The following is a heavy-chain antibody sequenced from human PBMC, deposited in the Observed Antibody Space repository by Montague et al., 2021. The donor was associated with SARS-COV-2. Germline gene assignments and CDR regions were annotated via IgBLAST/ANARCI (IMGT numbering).Heavy chain of an antibody. Sequence: SETLSLTCTVSGYSISSGYYWCWIRQHPGKGLEWIGSIYHSGSTYYNPSLKSRVTISVDTSKNQFSLKMSSVTAADTAVYYCARTYYDILTVYDNRCAFDIWGQGTMVTVSS. D-gene: IGHD3-9*01. CDR3: ARTYYDILTVYDNRCAFDI. CDR1: GYSISSGYY. J-gene: IGHJ3*02. V-gene: IGHV4-38-2*02. CDR2: IYHSGST.